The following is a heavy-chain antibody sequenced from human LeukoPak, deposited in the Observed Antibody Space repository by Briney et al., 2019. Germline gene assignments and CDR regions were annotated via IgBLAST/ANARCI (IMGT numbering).Heavy chain of an antibody. CDR3: ATKEPDYYDSSGYYPEAFDI. D-gene: IGHD3-22*01. J-gene: IGHJ3*02. CDR2: IYYSGST. Sequence: TSETLSLTXTVSGGSIGSYYWSWIRQPPGKGLEWIGYIYYSGSTNYNPSLKSRVTISVDTSKNQFSLKLSSVTAADTAVYYCATKEPDYYDSSGYYPEAFDIWGQGTMVTVSS. CDR1: GGSIGSYY. V-gene: IGHV4-59*01.